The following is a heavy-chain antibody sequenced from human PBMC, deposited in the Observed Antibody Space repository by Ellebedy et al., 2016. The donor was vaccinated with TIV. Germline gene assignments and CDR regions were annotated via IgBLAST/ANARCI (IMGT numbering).Heavy chain of an antibody. CDR3: ARDMGRWQQFLGY. Sequence: PGGSLRPSCAASGFTFSSYNMIWVRQAPGKGLEWIAYISSTTLTTEYADSVKGRFTISRDNAKNAVHLQMNSLRAEDTAVYFCARDMGRWQQFLGYWGQGTLVTVSS. CDR1: GFTFSSYN. V-gene: IGHV3-48*04. J-gene: IGHJ4*02. D-gene: IGHD5-24*01. CDR2: ISSTTLTT.